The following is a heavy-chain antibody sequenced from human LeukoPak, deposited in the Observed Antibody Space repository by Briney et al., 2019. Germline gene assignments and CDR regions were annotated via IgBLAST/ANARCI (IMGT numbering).Heavy chain of an antibody. Sequence: SETLSLTCTVSGGSISSYYWSWIRQPPGKGLEWIGYICYSGSTNYNPSLKSRVTISVDTSKNQFSLKLSSVTAADTAVYYCARQGRGQSGSYDYWGQGTLVTVSS. CDR1: GGSISSYY. J-gene: IGHJ4*02. CDR2: ICYSGST. CDR3: ARQGRGQSGSYDY. V-gene: IGHV4-59*08. D-gene: IGHD1-26*01.